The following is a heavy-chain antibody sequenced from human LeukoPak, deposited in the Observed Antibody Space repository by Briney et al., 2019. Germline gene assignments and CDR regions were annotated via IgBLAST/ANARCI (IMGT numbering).Heavy chain of an antibody. CDR1: RFTFSTYA. Sequence: GGSLRLSCAASRFTFSTYAMSWVRQAPGKGLEWVSTIISGGTTYYADSVMGRLTISRDNSKNTLYLQINSLRAEDTALYYCAKSLIAAAGTGAFDMWGQGTMVTVS. V-gene: IGHV3-23*01. J-gene: IGHJ3*02. CDR2: IISGGTT. CDR3: AKSLIAAAGTGAFDM. D-gene: IGHD6-13*01.